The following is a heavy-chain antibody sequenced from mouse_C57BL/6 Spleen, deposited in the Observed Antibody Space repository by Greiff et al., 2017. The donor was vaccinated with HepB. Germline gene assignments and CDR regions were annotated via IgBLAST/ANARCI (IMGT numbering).Heavy chain of an antibody. D-gene: IGHD1-1*01. Sequence: QVQLQQPGAELVMPGASVKLSCKASGYTFTSYWMHWVKQRPGQGLEWIGEIDPSDSYTNYNQKFKGKSTLTVDKSSSTAYMQLSSLTSEDSAVYYCARCPPYGRNLHYYAMDHWGQGTSVTVSS. CDR3: ARCPPYGRNLHYYAMDH. J-gene: IGHJ4*01. V-gene: IGHV1-69*01. CDR2: IDPSDSYT. CDR1: GYTFTSYW.